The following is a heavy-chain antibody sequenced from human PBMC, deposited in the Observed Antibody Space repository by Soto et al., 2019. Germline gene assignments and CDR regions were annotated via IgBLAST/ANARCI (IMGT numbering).Heavy chain of an antibody. V-gene: IGHV3-48*02. J-gene: IGHJ6*02. CDR3: ARLGYCSSATCKYYFYYYGMDV. CDR1: GFSFGSYS. CDR2: ISGRGTTT. Sequence: GGSLRLSGEASGFSFGSYSMNWVSQAPGKGLEWVSFISGRGTTTYYADSVKGRFTVSRDNAKNSLSLEVSSLRDEDTAVYYCARLGYCSSATCKYYFYYYGMDVWGQGTTVTVSS. D-gene: IGHD2-2*01.